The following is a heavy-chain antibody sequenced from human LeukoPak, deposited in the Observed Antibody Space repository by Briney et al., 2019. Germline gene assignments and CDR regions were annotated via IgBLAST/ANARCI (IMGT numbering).Heavy chain of an antibody. Sequence: GASVKVSCKASGGTFSSYAISWVRQAPGQGLEWMGWISAYNGNTNFAQKLQGRVTMTTDTSTNTAYMELRSLRSDDTAVYYCARRLKWLRYDYWGQGTLVTVSS. J-gene: IGHJ4*02. D-gene: IGHD5-12*01. V-gene: IGHV1-18*01. CDR1: GGTFSSYA. CDR3: ARRLKWLRYDY. CDR2: ISAYNGNT.